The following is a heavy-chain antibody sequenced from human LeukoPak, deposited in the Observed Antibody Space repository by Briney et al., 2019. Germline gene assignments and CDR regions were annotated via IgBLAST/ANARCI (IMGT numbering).Heavy chain of an antibody. CDR1: GFTFSSYA. D-gene: IGHD3-22*01. Sequence: RGCLRLSPAASGFTFSSYAMRWVRQAPRKGLEWVSAISGSGGSTYYADSVKGRFTISRDNSKNTLYLQMNSLRGKDTAVYYCAKTTYYDSSGYFVPFDYWGQGTLVTVSS. V-gene: IGHV3-23*01. CDR3: AKTTYYDSSGYFVPFDY. CDR2: ISGSGGST. J-gene: IGHJ4*02.